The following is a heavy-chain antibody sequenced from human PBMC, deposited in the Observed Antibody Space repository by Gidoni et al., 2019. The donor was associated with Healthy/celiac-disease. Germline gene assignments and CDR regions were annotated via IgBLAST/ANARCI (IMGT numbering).Heavy chain of an antibody. D-gene: IGHD4-17*01. J-gene: IGHJ4*02. Sequence: EVQLVESGGGLVKPGGSLRLSCSASGFTSSTYSMNWVRQAPGKGLGWVSSISSSSSYIYYADSVKGRFTISRDNARNSLYLQMNSLRAEDTAVYYCARGGVTTVTTYDYWGQGTLVTVSS. V-gene: IGHV3-21*01. CDR2: ISSSSSYI. CDR1: GFTSSTYS. CDR3: ARGGVTTVTTYDY.